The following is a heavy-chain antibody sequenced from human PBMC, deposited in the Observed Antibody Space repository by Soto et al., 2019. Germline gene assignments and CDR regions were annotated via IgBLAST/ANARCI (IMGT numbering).Heavy chain of an antibody. V-gene: IGHV3-30*18. Sequence: GGSLRLSCGNSGFTFSSYGMHWVRQAPGKGLEWVAVISYDGSKKYYVDSVKGRFTISRDNSKDTLYLQMNSLRAEDTAVYYCAEDHPQAAVAGYYFDYWGQGTLVTVSS. J-gene: IGHJ4*02. CDR1: GFTFSSYG. D-gene: IGHD6-19*01. CDR3: AEDHPQAAVAGYYFDY. CDR2: ISYDGSKK.